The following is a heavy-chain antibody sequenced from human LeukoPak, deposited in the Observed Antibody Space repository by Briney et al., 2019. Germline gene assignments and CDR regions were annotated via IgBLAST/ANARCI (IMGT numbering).Heavy chain of an antibody. D-gene: IGHD2-2*01. CDR3: ARDNRQYCSSTSCYVFDY. CDR2: IYHTGTT. Sequence: PSETLSLTCVVSGGSISSYNYWSWVRQPPGKGLEWIGEIYHTGTTKYNPSLRSRVTMSVDNSKNQFSLELSSVTAADTAVYYCARDNRQYCSSTSCYVFDYWGQGSLVTVSS. CDR1: GGSISSYNY. J-gene: IGHJ4*02. V-gene: IGHV4-4*02.